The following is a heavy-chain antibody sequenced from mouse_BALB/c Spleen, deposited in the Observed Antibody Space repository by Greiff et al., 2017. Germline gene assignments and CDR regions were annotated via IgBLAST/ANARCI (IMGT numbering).Heavy chain of an antibody. CDR3: VYYRYDGFAY. CDR1: GYTFTSYW. CDR2: INPSTGYT. V-gene: IGHV1-7*01. J-gene: IGHJ3*01. Sequence: VQLQQSGAELAKPGASVKMSCKASGYTFTSYWMHWVKQRPGQGLEWIGYINPSTGYTEYNQKFKDKATLTADKSSSTAYMQLSSLTSEDSAVYYCVYYRYDGFAYWGQGTLVTVSA. D-gene: IGHD2-14*01.